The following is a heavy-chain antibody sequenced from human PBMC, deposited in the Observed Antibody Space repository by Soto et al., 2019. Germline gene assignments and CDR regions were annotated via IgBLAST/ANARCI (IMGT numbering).Heavy chain of an antibody. J-gene: IGHJ5*02. CDR2: IYYSGST. V-gene: IGHV4-30-4*01. D-gene: IGHD2-8*01. CDR1: GGSISSGDYY. Sequence: QVQLQESGPGLVKPSQTLSLTCTVSGGSISSGDYYWSWIRQPPGKGLEWIGYIYYSGSTYYNPSLKSRVTISVDTSKNQFSLKLSSVTAADTAVYYCARFYCTNGVCYGRDNWFDPWGQGTLVTVSS. CDR3: ARFYCTNGVCYGRDNWFDP.